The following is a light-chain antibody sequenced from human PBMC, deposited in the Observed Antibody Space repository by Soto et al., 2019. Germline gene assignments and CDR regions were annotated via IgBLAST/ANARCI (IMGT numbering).Light chain of an antibody. Sequence: EIVLTQSPGTLSLSPGERATLSCRASQSVSSNYLAWYQRKPGQAPRLLIYGASSRATDIPNRFSGSGSGTDFTLTITRREPEDFAMYFCQQYGGSPPTFGQGTKVELK. V-gene: IGKV3-20*01. CDR2: GAS. CDR1: QSVSSNY. J-gene: IGKJ1*01. CDR3: QQYGGSPPT.